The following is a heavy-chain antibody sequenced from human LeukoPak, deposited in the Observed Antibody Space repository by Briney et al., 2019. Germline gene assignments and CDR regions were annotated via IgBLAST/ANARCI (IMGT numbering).Heavy chain of an antibody. J-gene: IGHJ6*02. CDR1: GASISHYY. D-gene: IGHD2-15*01. CDR3: ARQKGPRDITSLPLMDV. Sequence: SETLSLTCTVSGASISHYYWSWLRQPPGKGLEWIGYIYTNGSTNYNPSLKSRVTISLDTSRNHFSLRLSSVTAADTAVYYCARQKGPRDITSLPLMDVWGQGTTVTVSS. V-gene: IGHV4-4*09. CDR2: IYTNGST.